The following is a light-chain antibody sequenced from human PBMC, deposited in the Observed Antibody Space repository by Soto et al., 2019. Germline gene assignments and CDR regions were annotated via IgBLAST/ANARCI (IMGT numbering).Light chain of an antibody. V-gene: IGKV3-11*01. CDR1: PRLSTY. Sequence: DIVLTQSPAPLSLSPGERATLSCRASPRLSTYLVWYHQKPGQAPRLLIYAPSKRSTGVPTRFSGSGSGTDCTLTISSLEPEDFALYYCQQRSTWPPGYTFGQGTKLEIK. CDR2: APS. J-gene: IGKJ2*01. CDR3: QQRSTWPPGYT.